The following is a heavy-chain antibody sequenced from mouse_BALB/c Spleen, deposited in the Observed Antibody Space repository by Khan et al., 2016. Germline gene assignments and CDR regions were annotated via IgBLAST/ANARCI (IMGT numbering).Heavy chain of an antibody. V-gene: IGHV9-3*02. CDR3: AEDYYGSNWFAY. J-gene: IGHJ3*01. CDR1: GYTFTNYG. Sequence: QIQLVQSGPELKKPGETVKISCKASGYTFTNYGMNWVKQAPGKGLKWMGWINTNTGEPTYAEEFKGRFAFSLETSASTAYLQINNLKNEYTATXFCAEDYYGSNWFAYWGQRTLVTVSA. CDR2: INTNTGEP. D-gene: IGHD1-1*01.